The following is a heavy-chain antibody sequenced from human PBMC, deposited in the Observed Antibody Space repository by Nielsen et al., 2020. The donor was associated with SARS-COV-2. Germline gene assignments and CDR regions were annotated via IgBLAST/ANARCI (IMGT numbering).Heavy chain of an antibody. V-gene: IGHV4-39*01. CDR2: IYYSGST. Sequence: SETLSLTCTVSGGSISSSSYYWGWIRQPPGKGLEWNGSIYYSGSTYYNPSLKSRVTISVDTSKNQFSLKLSSVTAADTAVYYCARQGYSYGPAWGQGTLVTVSS. CDR1: GGSISSSSYY. CDR3: ARQGYSYGPA. J-gene: IGHJ4*02. D-gene: IGHD5-18*01.